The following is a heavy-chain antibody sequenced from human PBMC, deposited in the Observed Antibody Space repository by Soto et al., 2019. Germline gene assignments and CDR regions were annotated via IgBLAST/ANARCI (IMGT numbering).Heavy chain of an antibody. V-gene: IGHV1-24*01. J-gene: IGHJ5*02. CDR2: FDPVDGET. D-gene: IGHD4-17*01. CDR3: ATDPPYGDGPVGFDP. CDR1: GNTLTQIS. Sequence: QVELVQSGAEVKEPGASVKVSCKVSGNTLTQISIHWVRQVPGKGLEWMGGFDPVDGETIYAQTFEGRITMTEATSTDTAYLALSSLKSADTSVYYCATDPPYGDGPVGFDPWGQGTLVTVSS.